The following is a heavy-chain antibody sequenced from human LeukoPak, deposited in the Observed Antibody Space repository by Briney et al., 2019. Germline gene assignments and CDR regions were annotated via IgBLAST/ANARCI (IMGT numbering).Heavy chain of an antibody. J-gene: IGHJ4*02. CDR3: ARSGYSSGWYGFDY. CDR2: IYPGDXDT. Sequence: PGESLKISCKGSGYSFTSYWIGWVRQMPGKXXXXXXIIYPGDXDTRYSPSFQGQVTISADKSISTAYLQWSSLKASDTAMYYCARSGYSSGWYGFDYWGQGTLVTVSS. CDR1: GYSFTSYW. D-gene: IGHD6-19*01. V-gene: IGHV5-51*03.